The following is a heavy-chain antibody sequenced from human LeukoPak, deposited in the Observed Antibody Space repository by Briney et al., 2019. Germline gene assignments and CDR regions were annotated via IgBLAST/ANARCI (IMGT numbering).Heavy chain of an antibody. CDR2: IIPIFGTA. V-gene: IGHV1-69*05. CDR1: GGTFSSYA. Sequence: SVKVSCKASGGTFSSYAISWVRQAPGQGLEWMGRIIPIFGTANYAQKFQGRVTITTDESTSTAYMELSSLRSEDTAVYYCARGITMVFPDAFDIWGQGTMVTVSS. D-gene: IGHD3-10*01. J-gene: IGHJ3*02. CDR3: ARGITMVFPDAFDI.